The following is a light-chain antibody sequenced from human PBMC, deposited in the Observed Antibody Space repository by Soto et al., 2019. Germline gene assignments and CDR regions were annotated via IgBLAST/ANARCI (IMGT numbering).Light chain of an antibody. CDR1: NSDVGIYNL. CDR3: CSYAGTSGAHWV. J-gene: IGLJ3*02. CDR2: EGS. V-gene: IGLV2-23*01. Sequence: QSALTQPASVSGSPGQSITISCTGTNSDVGIYNLVSWYQHHPGKAPKLMVYEGSRRPSGVSNRFSGSKSGNTASLTISGLQAEDEADYFCCSYAGTSGAHWVFGGGTKLTVL.